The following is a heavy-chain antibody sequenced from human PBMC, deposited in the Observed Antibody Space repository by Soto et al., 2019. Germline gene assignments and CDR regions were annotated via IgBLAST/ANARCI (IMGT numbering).Heavy chain of an antibody. J-gene: IGHJ3*02. CDR2: INPNSGGT. CDR1: GYTFTGYY. V-gene: IGHV1-2*04. Sequence: SVKVYLKASGYTFTGYYMHWVRQATGQGLEWMGWINPNSGGTNYAQKFQGWVTMTRDTSISTAYMELSRLRSDDTAVYYCARVRYYDSSGYSPDAFDIWGQGTMVTVSS. CDR3: ARVRYYDSSGYSPDAFDI. D-gene: IGHD3-22*01.